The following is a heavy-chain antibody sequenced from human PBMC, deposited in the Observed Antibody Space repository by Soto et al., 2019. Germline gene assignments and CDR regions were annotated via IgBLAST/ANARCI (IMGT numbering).Heavy chain of an antibody. CDR3: ARPYYYDSSGYYFDY. V-gene: IGHV3-21*01. CDR1: GFTFSSYS. CDR2: ISSSSSYI. D-gene: IGHD3-22*01. J-gene: IGHJ4*02. Sequence: EVQLVESGGGLVKPGGSLRLSCAASGFTFSSYSMNWVRQAPGKGLEWVSSISSSSSYIYYADSVKGRFTISRDNAXXSLYLQMNSLRAEDTAVYYCARPYYYDSSGYYFDYWGQGTLVTVSS.